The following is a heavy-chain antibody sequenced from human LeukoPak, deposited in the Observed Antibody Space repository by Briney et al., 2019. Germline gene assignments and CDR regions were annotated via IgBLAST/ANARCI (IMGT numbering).Heavy chain of an antibody. J-gene: IGHJ4*02. CDR2: ISSSSITI. Sequence: GGSLRLSCAASGFTFSSYSMNWVRQAPGKGLEWISYISSSSITIYYADSVKGRFTISRDNAKNSLYLQMNSLRDEDTAVYYCARVRGTYSSNWFSDYWGQGTLVTVSS. CDR3: ARVRGTYSSNWFSDY. CDR1: GFTFSSYS. V-gene: IGHV3-48*02. D-gene: IGHD6-13*01.